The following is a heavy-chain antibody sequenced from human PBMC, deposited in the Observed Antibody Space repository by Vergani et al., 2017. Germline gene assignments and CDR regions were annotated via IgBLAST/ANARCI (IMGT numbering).Heavy chain of an antibody. D-gene: IGHD4-17*01. J-gene: IGHJ5*02. CDR3: VRDTGPS. CDR1: GFTVSSNY. Sequence: EEQLVESGGGLIQPGGSLRLSCAASGFTVSSNYMSWVRQAPGKGLEWVSSISDSGTYIYYADSVKGRFTISRDNAKNSLYLQMNSLRAEDTAVYYCVRDTGPSWGQGTLVTVSS. V-gene: IGHV3-21*01. CDR2: ISDSGTYI.